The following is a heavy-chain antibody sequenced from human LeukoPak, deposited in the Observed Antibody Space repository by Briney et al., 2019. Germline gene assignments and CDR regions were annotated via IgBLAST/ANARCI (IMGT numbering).Heavy chain of an antibody. Sequence: GGSLRPSCAASEFPFSHYAMNWVRQAPGKGLEWVSGIGASGSSTYYGDPVKGRFTISRDNSKTTLFLQMNSLRAEDTAVYYCARGLGTVNDAFDIWGQGTMVTVSS. CDR2: IGASGSST. D-gene: IGHD4-17*01. CDR1: EFPFSHYA. CDR3: ARGLGTVNDAFDI. V-gene: IGHV3-23*01. J-gene: IGHJ3*02.